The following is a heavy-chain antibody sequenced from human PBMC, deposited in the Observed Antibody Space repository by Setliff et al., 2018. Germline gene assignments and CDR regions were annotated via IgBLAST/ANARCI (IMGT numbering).Heavy chain of an antibody. CDR2: INPSGGST. CDR1: GYTFTSYY. Sequence: ASVKVSCKASGYTFTSYYMHWVRQAPGQGLEWMGIINPSGGSTSYAQKFQGRVTMTRDTSTSTVYMELSSLRSEDTTVYYCARDEGSGWYVGYWGQGTLVTVSS. J-gene: IGHJ4*02. D-gene: IGHD6-19*01. CDR3: ARDEGSGWYVGY. V-gene: IGHV1-46*01.